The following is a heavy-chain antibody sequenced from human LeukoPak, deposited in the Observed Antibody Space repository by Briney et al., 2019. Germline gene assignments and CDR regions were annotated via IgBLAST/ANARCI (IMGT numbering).Heavy chain of an antibody. CDR1: GFTVSSNY. CDR3: ARTYSGSYPLDY. Sequence: GGSLRLSCTASGFTVSSNYMSWVRQAPGKGLEWVSVIYSGGNTYYADSVKGRFTISRDNSKNTLYLQMNSLRAEDTAVYYCARTYSGSYPLDYWGQGALVTVSS. V-gene: IGHV3-53*01. D-gene: IGHD1-26*01. CDR2: IYSGGNT. J-gene: IGHJ4*02.